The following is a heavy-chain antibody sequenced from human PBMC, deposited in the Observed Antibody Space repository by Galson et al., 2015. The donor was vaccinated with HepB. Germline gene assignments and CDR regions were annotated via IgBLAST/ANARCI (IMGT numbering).Heavy chain of an antibody. CDR3: ARNAPRTGDSDY. Sequence: SCKASGYTFTNYDINWVRQAPGQGLEWLGWMSLDSGQTGYGQKFQGRISLTRDTSISTAYMELSSLGSEDTAVYYCARNAPRTGDSDYWGQGTLVTVSS. CDR1: GYTFTNYD. CDR2: MSLDSGQT. D-gene: IGHD7-27*01. V-gene: IGHV1-8*01. J-gene: IGHJ4*02.